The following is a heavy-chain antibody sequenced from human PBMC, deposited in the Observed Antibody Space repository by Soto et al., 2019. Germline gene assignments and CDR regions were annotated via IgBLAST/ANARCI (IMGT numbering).Heavy chain of an antibody. J-gene: IGHJ4*02. V-gene: IGHV4-4*07. Sequence: SETLSLTCTVSGGSISSYYWSWIRQPAGKGLEWIGRIYTSGSTNYNPSLKSRVTMSVDTSKKQFSLKLSSVTAADTAVYYCAQGGRFGEFDYWGQGTLVTVSS. CDR2: IYTSGST. CDR1: GGSISSYY. D-gene: IGHD3-10*01. CDR3: AQGGRFGEFDY.